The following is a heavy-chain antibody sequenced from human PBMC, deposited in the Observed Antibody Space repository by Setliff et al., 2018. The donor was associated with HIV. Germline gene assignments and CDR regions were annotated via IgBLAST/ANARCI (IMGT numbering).Heavy chain of an antibody. CDR1: GGTFSSYD. Sequence: ASVKVSCKASGGTFSSYDINWVRQASGKGLEWMGWMNPNSGNAGYAQMFQGRVTMTRDMSTSTAYMELSSLRSEDTAVYYCARIFGYYDSSGYSTPLYGMDVWGQGTTVTVSS. J-gene: IGHJ6*02. CDR3: ARIFGYYDSSGYSTPLYGMDV. V-gene: IGHV1-8*02. CDR2: MNPNSGNA. D-gene: IGHD3-22*01.